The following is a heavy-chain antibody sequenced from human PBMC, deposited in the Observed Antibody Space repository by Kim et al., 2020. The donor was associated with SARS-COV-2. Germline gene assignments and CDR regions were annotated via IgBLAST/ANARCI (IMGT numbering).Heavy chain of an antibody. V-gene: IGHV3-21*01. D-gene: IGHD1-1*01. Sequence: VKGRFTISRDNTKNSLYLQMNSLGAEDTAVYYCARDNLGDNRQFYYGMDVWGQGTTVTVSS. J-gene: IGHJ6*02. CDR3: ARDNLGDNRQFYYGMDV.